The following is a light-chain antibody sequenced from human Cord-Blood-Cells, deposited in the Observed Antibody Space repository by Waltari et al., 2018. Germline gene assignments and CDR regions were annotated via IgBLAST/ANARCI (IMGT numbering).Light chain of an antibody. V-gene: IGLV6-57*01. CDR3: QSYDSSSLWV. J-gene: IGLJ3*02. Sequence: NFMLTQPHSVSASPGKTVTISCTRSSGSIASNHVPWYQQRPGSSPTPVIYEDNQRPSGVPDRFSGSIDSSSNSASLTISGLKTEDEADYYCQSYDSSSLWVFGGGTKLTVL. CDR1: SGSIASNH. CDR2: EDN.